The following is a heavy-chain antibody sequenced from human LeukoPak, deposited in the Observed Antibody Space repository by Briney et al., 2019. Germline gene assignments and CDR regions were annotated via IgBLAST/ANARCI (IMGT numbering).Heavy chain of an antibody. CDR1: GGSISSSSYY. CDR3: ARARGTIAVALTDC. CDR2: IFYSGST. V-gene: IGHV4-39*01. Sequence: SETLSLTCTVSGGSISSSSYYWGWIRQSPGKGLEWIGSIFYSGSTYHNPSLKSRVTISVDSSRNQFSLKLSSVTAADTAVYYCARARGTIAVALTDCWGQGTLVTVSS. J-gene: IGHJ4*02. D-gene: IGHD6-19*01.